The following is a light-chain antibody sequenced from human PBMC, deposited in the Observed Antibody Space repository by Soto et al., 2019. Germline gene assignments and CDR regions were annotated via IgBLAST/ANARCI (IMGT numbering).Light chain of an antibody. Sequence: QSVLTQPASVSGSPGQSITISCTGTSSDVGGYNYVSWYQRHPGKAPKVIIYEVNNRPAGVSNRFSGSKSGNTASLTISGLQAEDEADYYCSSYCSDNILVVFGGGTQLTVL. CDR1: SSDVGGYNY. V-gene: IGLV2-14*01. J-gene: IGLJ2*01. CDR3: SSYCSDNILVV. CDR2: EVN.